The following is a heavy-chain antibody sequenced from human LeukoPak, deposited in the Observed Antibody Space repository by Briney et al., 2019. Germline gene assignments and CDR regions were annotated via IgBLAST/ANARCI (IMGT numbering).Heavy chain of an antibody. D-gene: IGHD6-13*01. CDR3: TAGVAVSRWYYFDY. Sequence: GASVKVSCKVSGYSLTDFSINWVRQAPGKGFEWTGGFAPEDGERIYAQKFQGRVTMTEDTSADTAYMELSSLKSEDTAVYFCTAGVAVSRWYYFDYWGQGTLVTVSS. J-gene: IGHJ4*01. CDR2: FAPEDGER. V-gene: IGHV1-24*01. CDR1: GYSLTDFS.